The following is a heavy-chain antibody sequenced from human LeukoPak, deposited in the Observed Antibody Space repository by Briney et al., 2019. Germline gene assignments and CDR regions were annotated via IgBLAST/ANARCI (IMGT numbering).Heavy chain of an antibody. J-gene: IGHJ4*02. Sequence: GGSLRLSCAASAFSFDNFAMSWVRQAPGRGLEWIAAISDSGGDTYYAESIKGRFTISRDNSKNTLYLQMNSLRADDTALYYCAKHTFIAVTVLEHWGQGTLVTVSS. V-gene: IGHV3-23*01. CDR1: AFSFDNFA. D-gene: IGHD6-19*01. CDR3: AKHTFIAVTVLEH. CDR2: ISDSGGDT.